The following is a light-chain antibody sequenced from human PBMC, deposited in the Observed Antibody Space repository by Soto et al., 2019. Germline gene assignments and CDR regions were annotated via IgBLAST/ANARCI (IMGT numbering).Light chain of an antibody. V-gene: IGKV3D-20*02. CDR2: DAS. CDR1: QSVSSNF. Sequence: EVVLTQSPGTLSLSPGERATLSCRASQSVSSNFLAWYQQKPGQAPRLLIFDASNRATGIPARFSGSGSGTDFTLTISSLEPEDFAVYYCQQRSNWRSITFGQGTRLEIK. CDR3: QQRSNWRSIT. J-gene: IGKJ5*01.